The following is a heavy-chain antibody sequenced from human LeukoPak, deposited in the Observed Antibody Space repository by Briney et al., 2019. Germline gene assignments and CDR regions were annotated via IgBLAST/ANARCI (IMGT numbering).Heavy chain of an antibody. V-gene: IGHV1-18*01. CDR3: AXXXXXXXXDSXEIPKFDY. D-gene: IGHD3-22*01. J-gene: IGHJ4*02. CDR1: GYTFTSYG. Sequence: ASVKVSCKASGYTFTSYGITWVRQAPGQGLEWMGGISAYNDNTNYAQKLQGRVTMTTYTSTSTAHMELRSLTSDDTAVYYCAXXXXXXXXDSXEIPKFDYWGQGTLVTVSS. CDR2: ISAYNDNT.